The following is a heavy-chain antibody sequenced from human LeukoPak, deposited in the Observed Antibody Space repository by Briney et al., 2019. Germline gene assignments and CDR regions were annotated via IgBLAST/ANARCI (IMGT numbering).Heavy chain of an antibody. CDR2: MNPNSGNT. D-gene: IGHD1-26*01. CDR1: KDTFTIYD. J-gene: IGHJ4*02. V-gene: IGHV1-8*01. Sequence: GASVKVSCKASKDTFTIYDVNWVRQATGLGLEWMGWMNPNSGNTGYAQKFQGRVTMTMNSSISTAHMELTSLTSEDTAVYYCARSTMGARRRYDYWGRGTLVTVSS. CDR3: ARSTMGARRRYDY.